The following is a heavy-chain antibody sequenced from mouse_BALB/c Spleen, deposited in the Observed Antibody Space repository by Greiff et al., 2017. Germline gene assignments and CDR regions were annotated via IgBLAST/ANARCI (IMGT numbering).Heavy chain of an antibody. CDR1: GYSFTGYF. V-gene: IGHV1-20*02. J-gene: IGHJ2*01. Sequence: VQLQQSGPELVKTGASVKISCKASGYSFTGYFMNWVMQSHGKSLEWIGRINPYNGDTFYNQKFKGKATLTVDKSSSTAHMELRSLASEDSAVYYCARRENYYGYHFDYWGQGTTLTVSS. CDR2: INPYNGDT. CDR3: ARRENYYGYHFDY. D-gene: IGHD1-2*01.